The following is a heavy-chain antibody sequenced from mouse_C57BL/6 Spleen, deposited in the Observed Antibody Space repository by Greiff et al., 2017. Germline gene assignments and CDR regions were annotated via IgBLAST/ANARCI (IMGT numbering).Heavy chain of an antibody. CDR3: ASGCYYGSGDYYAMDY. CDR2: ISPGDCDT. D-gene: IGHD1-1*01. J-gene: IGHJ4*01. V-gene: IGHV1-80*01. CDR1: GYAFSSYW. Sequence: QVQLQQSGAELVKPGASVKISCKASGYAFSSYWMNWVKQRPGKGLEWIGQISPGDCDTNYNGKFKGKATLTADKSSSTAYLQLSSLTSEDSAVYFFASGCYYGSGDYYAMDYWGQGTSVTVSS.